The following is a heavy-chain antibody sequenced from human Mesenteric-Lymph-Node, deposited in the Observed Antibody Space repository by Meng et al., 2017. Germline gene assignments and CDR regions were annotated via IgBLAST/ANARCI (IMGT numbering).Heavy chain of an antibody. CDR3: ARDPSNTSGRYAYFDY. J-gene: IGHJ4*02. V-gene: IGHV1-18*01. D-gene: IGHD6-19*01. CDR2: ISAYDGDT. Sequence: QVRLVQSRAEVKKPGASVRVSCKASGYTFTSYGISWVRQAPGQGLEWMGWISAYDGDTKYAQNLQGRLTMTTDTSTSTAYMVLRSLRSDDTAAYYCARDPSNTSGRYAYFDYWGQGTLVTVSS. CDR1: GYTFTSYG.